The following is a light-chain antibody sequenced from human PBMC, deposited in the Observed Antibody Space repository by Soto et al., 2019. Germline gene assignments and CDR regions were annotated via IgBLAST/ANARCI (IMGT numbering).Light chain of an antibody. Sequence: EILLTQSPATLSLSPGERATLSCRASQSVSSYLAWYQQKSGQAPRLLIYDASNRATGIPARFSGSGSGTDCTLTISSLEPEDFSVYYCHQRSDWPLTFGGGTKVEIK. CDR3: HQRSDWPLT. CDR2: DAS. CDR1: QSVSSY. V-gene: IGKV3-11*01. J-gene: IGKJ4*02.